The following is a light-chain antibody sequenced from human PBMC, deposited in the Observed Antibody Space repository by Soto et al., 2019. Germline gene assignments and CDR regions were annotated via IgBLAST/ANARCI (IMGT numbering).Light chain of an antibody. V-gene: IGKV1-8*01. CDR1: QGISSY. CDR2: AAS. J-gene: IGKJ3*01. Sequence: AIRMTQSPSSFSASTGDRVTITCRASQGISSYLAWYQQKPGKAPKLLIYAASTLQSGVPSRFSGSGSGTDFTLTICCLQSEDFATYYCQQYYSYPLTFGPGTKVDIK. CDR3: QQYYSYPLT.